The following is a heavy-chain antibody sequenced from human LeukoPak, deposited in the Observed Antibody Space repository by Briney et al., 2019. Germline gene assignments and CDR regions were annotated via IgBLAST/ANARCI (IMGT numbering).Heavy chain of an antibody. CDR2: INQDGSEK. CDR1: GFTFDDYW. J-gene: IGHJ4*02. CDR3: VESGTYDYDTSGYFH. Sequence: GGSLRLSCGASGFTFDDYWMSWVRQAPGQGLEWVANINQDGSEKYYLDSAKGRFTISRDNARNTLYLQMNSLRAEDTAVYYCVESGTYDYDTSGYFHWGQGTLVTVSS. V-gene: IGHV3-7*03. D-gene: IGHD3-22*01.